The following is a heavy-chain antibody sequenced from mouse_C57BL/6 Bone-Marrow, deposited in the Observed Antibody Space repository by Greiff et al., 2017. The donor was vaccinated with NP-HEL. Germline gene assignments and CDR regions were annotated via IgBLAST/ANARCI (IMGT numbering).Heavy chain of an antibody. CDR1: GYTFTGYW. CDR3: ARYDGYPYAMDY. J-gene: IGHJ4*01. Sequence: LQESGAELMKPGASVKLSCKATGYTFTGYWIEWVKQRPGHGLEWIGEILPGSGSTNYNKKFKGKATFTADTSSNTAYMQLSSLTTEDSAIYYCARYDGYPYAMDYWGQGTSVTVSS. V-gene: IGHV1-9*01. CDR2: ILPGSGST. D-gene: IGHD2-3*01.